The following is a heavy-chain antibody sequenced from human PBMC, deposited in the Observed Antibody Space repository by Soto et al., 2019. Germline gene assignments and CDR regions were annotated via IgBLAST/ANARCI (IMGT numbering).Heavy chain of an antibody. D-gene: IGHD3-3*01. CDR2: IKSKTDGGTT. J-gene: IGHJ4*02. CDR1: GFTFSNAW. Sequence: PGGSLRLSCAASGFTFSNAWMNWVRQAPGKGLEWVGRIKSKTDGGTTDYAAPVKGRFTISRDDSKNTLYLQMNSLKTEDTAVYYCTTAPAYYDFWSGDDYWGQGTLVTVSS. V-gene: IGHV3-15*07. CDR3: TTAPAYYDFWSGDDY.